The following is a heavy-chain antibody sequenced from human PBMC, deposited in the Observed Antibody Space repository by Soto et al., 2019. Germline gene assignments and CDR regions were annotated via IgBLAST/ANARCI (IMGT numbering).Heavy chain of an antibody. CDR2: INHGGSN. J-gene: IGHJ6*02. CDR3: ARRGTAPYYYYGMDV. CDR1: GGSFSDYY. D-gene: IGHD5-18*01. Sequence: QVQLQQWGAGLLKPSETLSLTCGVYGGSFSDYYWSWIRQPPGKGLEWIGEINHGGSNNYNPSLKRLVNIAVDTPKNQFSLKLSSATAADTAVYYCARRGTAPYYYYGMDVWGQGTTVTVSS. V-gene: IGHV4-34*01.